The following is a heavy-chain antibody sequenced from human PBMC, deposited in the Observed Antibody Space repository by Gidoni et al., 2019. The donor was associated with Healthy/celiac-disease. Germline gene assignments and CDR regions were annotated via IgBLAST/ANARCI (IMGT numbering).Heavy chain of an antibody. CDR3: AKDRAVTTKLYYFDY. V-gene: IGHV3-23*01. J-gene: IGHJ4*02. Sequence: EVQLLESGGGLVQPGGYLRLSCAASGFTFSSYAMSWVRQAPGKGLEWVSAISGSGGSTYYADSVKGRFTISRDNSKNTLYLQMNSLRAEDTAVYYCAKDRAVTTKLYYFDYWGQGTLVTVSS. D-gene: IGHD4-17*01. CDR2: ISGSGGST. CDR1: GFTFSSYA.